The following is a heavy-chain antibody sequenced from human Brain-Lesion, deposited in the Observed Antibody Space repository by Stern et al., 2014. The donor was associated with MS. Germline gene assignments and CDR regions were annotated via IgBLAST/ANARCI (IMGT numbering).Heavy chain of an antibody. CDR3: ARDYGDLEFDL. Sequence: QVQLHQSGPGLVKPSQTLSLTCTVSGGPISSHSYYWSWIRQPAGKGLEWIGRIYASGNTNYNPSLKSRVSISVDPSKNQLSLRLSSVTASDTAVYYCARDYGDLEFDLWGQGTLVTVSS. J-gene: IGHJ4*02. V-gene: IGHV4-61*02. CDR1: GGPISSHSYY. D-gene: IGHD4-17*01. CDR2: IYASGNT.